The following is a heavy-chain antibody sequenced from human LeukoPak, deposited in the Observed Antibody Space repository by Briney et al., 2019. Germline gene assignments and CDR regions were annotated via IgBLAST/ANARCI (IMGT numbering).Heavy chain of an antibody. V-gene: IGHV5-51*01. CDR3: ARGTAMVTGFDY. Sequence: GESLKISCQGSGYSFSSYWINWVRQMPGKGLEWVGIIYPGDSHTRYNPSFQGQVTISADKSISTAYLQWNSLKASDTAMYYCARGTAMVTGFDYWGQGTLVTVSS. CDR1: GYSFSSYW. D-gene: IGHD5-18*01. CDR2: IYPGDSHT. J-gene: IGHJ4*02.